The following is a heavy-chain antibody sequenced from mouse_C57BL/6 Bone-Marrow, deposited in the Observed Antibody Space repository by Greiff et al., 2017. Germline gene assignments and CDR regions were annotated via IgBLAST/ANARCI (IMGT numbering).Heavy chain of an antibody. J-gene: IGHJ2*01. CDR1: GFNIKDDY. CDR3: TTTGGVDY. CDR2: IDPENGDT. Sequence: EVQLQQSGAELVRPGASVKLSCTASGFNIKDDYMHWVKQRPEQGLEWIGWIDPENGDTEYASKVQGKATITADTSSNTAYLQLSSLTSEDTAVYYCTTTGGVDYWGQGTTLTVSS. V-gene: IGHV14-4*01.